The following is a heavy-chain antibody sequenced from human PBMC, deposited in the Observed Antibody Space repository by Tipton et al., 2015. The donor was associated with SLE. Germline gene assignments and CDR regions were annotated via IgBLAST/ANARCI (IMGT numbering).Heavy chain of an antibody. D-gene: IGHD3-16*01. J-gene: IGHJ4*02. CDR2: ISYDGSNK. CDR3: TKRSADTGGYFES. CDR1: GFTFSTYP. Sequence: SLRLSCAASGFTFSTYPLHWVRQSPGKGLEWVAVISYDGSNKYYADSVKGRFIISRDNAKNSLYLQMNSLRDEDTALYYCTKRSADTGGYFESWGQGTLVTVSS. V-gene: IGHV3-30*04.